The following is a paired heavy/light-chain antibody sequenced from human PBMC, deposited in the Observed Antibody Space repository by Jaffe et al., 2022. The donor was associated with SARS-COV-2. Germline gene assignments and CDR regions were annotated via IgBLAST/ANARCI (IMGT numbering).Heavy chain of an antibody. CDR2: INHSGST. Sequence: QVQLQQWGAGLLKPSETLSLTCAVYGGSFSNYYWSWIRQPPGKGLEWIGEINHSGSTNYKPSLKSRVIMSIDTSKHQFSLKLSSVTAADTAVYYCARKDSTGYNSDAFDNWGQGTMVTVSS. V-gene: IGHV4-34*01. D-gene: IGHD3-22*01. CDR1: GGSFSNYY. J-gene: IGHJ3*02. CDR3: ARKDSTGYNSDAFDN.
Light chain of an antibody. CDR3: QQYYSTPIT. V-gene: IGKV4-1*01. CDR1: QSVLYSSNNKNQ. Sequence: DIVMTQSPDSLAVSLGERATINCKSSQSVLYSSNNKNQLAWYQQKPGQPPKLLFYWASTREYGVPDRFSGSGSGTDFTLTIGSLQAEDVAVYYCQQYYSTPITFGQGTRLEIK. J-gene: IGKJ5*01. CDR2: WAS.